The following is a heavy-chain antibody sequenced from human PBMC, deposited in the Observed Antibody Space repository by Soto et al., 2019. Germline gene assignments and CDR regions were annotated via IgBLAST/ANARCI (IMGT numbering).Heavy chain of an antibody. V-gene: IGHV1-69*13. J-gene: IGHJ6*02. D-gene: IGHD3-3*01. CDR3: ARYGVTIFGVVSLNYYGMDV. CDR1: GGTFSSYA. Sequence: SVKVSCKASGGTFSSYAISWVRQAPGQGLEWMGGIIPIFGTANYAQKFQGRVTITADESTSTAYMELSSLRSEDTAVYYCARYGVTIFGVVSLNYYGMDVWGQGTTVTVSS. CDR2: IIPIFGTA.